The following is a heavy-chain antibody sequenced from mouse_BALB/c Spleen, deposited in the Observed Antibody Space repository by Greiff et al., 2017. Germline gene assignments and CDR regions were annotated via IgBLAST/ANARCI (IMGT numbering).Heavy chain of an antibody. CDR3: ASGDYYGPMDY. CDR1: GYSITSDYA. V-gene: IGHV3-2*02. Sequence: EVKLLESGPGLVKPSQSLSLTCTVTGYSITSDYAWYWNRKLPGNKLAWMGNISNSGSTSYNPSLKSRISITRDKTKNPFFLHLNSVTTEDTATYYCASGDYYGPMDYWGQGTSVTVSS. CDR2: ISNSGST. D-gene: IGHD1-1*01. J-gene: IGHJ4*01.